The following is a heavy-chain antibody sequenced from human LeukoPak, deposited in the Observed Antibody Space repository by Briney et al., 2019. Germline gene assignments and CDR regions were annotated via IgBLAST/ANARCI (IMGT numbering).Heavy chain of an antibody. V-gene: IGHV3-48*01. J-gene: IGHJ3*02. CDR2: ISGDTGT. Sequence: GGSLRLSCAASGFTFSDYSINWVRQAPGKGLEWLSYISGDTGTSYADSVKGRFTISRDNAKNSLYLQMNSLRAEDMALYYCAKADSGSYYTNAFDIWGQGTMVTVSS. CDR3: AKADSGSYYTNAFDI. D-gene: IGHD1-26*01. CDR1: GFTFSDYS.